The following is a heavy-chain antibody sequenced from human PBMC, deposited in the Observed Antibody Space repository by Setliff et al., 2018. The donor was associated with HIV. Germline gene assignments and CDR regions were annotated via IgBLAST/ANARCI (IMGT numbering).Heavy chain of an antibody. J-gene: IGHJ4*02. CDR1: GPSINIHY. CDR3: AKGAGFYGDYTFDH. V-gene: IGHV4-59*11. Sequence: SETLSLTCTVSGPSINIHYWSWIRQSPGKAFEWIGYICSTGSTNYNPSLQSRFTISMVASRNQFSLKVKSVTAADTAVYYCAKGAGFYGDYTFDHWGQGRQVTVSS. CDR2: ICSTGST. D-gene: IGHD4-17*01.